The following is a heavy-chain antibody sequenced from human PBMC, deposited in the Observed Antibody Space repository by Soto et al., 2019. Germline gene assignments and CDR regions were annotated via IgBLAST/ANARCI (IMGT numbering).Heavy chain of an antibody. V-gene: IGHV5-51*01. CDR1: GYSFTSYW. D-gene: IGHD3-10*01. CDR3: ASRYYYGSGSYYNAQFDY. Sequence: PGESLKSSCKGSGYSFTSYWIGWVRQMPGKGLEWMGIIYPGDSDTRYSPSFQGQVTISADKSISTAYLQWSSLKASDTAMYYCASRYYYGSGSYYNAQFDYWGQGTLVTVSS. CDR2: IYPGDSDT. J-gene: IGHJ4*02.